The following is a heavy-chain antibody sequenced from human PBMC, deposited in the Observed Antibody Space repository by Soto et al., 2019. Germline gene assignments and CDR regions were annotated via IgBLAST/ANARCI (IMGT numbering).Heavy chain of an antibody. V-gene: IGHV4-4*07. CDR3: AREGSYSAYNFAHGIQLWSFDF. D-gene: IGHD5-12*01. CDR2: IFSSGST. Sequence: SETLSLTCTVSGGSINTFYGSWVRQPAGKGLEWIGRIFSSGSTSFNPYLESRVAMSVDTSKNHFSLNLSSVTAADMAVYYCAREGSYSAYNFAHGIQLWSFDFWGQGALVTVSS. CDR1: GGSINTFY. J-gene: IGHJ4*02.